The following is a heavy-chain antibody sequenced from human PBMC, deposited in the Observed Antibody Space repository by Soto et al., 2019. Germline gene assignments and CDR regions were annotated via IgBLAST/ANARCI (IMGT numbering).Heavy chain of an antibody. Sequence: SETLSLTCTVSGGSISSYYLSWIRQPPGKGLEWIGYIYYSGSTNYNPSLKSRVTISVDTSKNQFSLKLSSVTAADTAVYYCARSLFGVVISWFDPWGQGTLVTVYS. CDR2: IYYSGST. CDR1: GGSISSYY. D-gene: IGHD3-3*01. J-gene: IGHJ5*02. V-gene: IGHV4-59*01. CDR3: ARSLFGVVISWFDP.